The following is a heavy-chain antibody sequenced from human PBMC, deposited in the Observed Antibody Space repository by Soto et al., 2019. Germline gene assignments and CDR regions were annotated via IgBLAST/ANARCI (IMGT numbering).Heavy chain of an antibody. J-gene: IGHJ4*02. D-gene: IGHD2-8*01. V-gene: IGHV4-34*01. CDR2: VYHGGSI. CDR1: GASFSGYY. Sequence: PSETLSLTCTVEGASFSGYYWSWIRQPPGRGLEWIGEVYHGGSISYNPSLKSRLTISLDTSKNQFSLKLNSVTAADTAVYYCAVLIGRSNYFDYWGQGALVTVSS. CDR3: AVLIGRSNYFDY.